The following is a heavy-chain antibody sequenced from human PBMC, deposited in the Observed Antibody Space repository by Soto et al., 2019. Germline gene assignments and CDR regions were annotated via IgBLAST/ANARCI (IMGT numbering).Heavy chain of an antibody. Sequence: QVQLVQSGAEVKKPGSSVKVSCKASGGTFSSYAISWVRQAPGQGLEWMGGIIPIFGTANYAQKFQGRVTITADESTSTAYMELSSMGSEDTAVYYCARVFSYYYDSSGYYYFGYFYLWGRGTLVTVSS. CDR1: GGTFSSYA. V-gene: IGHV1-69*01. CDR2: IIPIFGTA. CDR3: ARVFSYYYDSSGYYYFGYFYL. J-gene: IGHJ2*01. D-gene: IGHD3-22*01.